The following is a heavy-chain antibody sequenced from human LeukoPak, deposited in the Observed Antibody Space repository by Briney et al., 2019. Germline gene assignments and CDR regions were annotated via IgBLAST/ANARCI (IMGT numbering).Heavy chain of an antibody. Sequence: GGSLRLSCAASGFTFSSYAMSWVRQAPGKGPEWVSVISGSGGSTYYADSVKGRFTISRDNSKNTLYLQMNSLRAEDTAVYYCAKPFGDFWSGFYTYYYMDVWGKGTTVTVSS. CDR3: AKPFGDFWSGFYTYYYMDV. CDR1: GFTFSSYA. V-gene: IGHV3-23*01. J-gene: IGHJ6*03. D-gene: IGHD3-3*01. CDR2: ISGSGGST.